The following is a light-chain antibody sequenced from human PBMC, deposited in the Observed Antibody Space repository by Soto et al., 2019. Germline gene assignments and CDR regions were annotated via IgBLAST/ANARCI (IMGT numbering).Light chain of an antibody. CDR2: AAS. CDR3: QQSYSTPRT. Sequence: DIQMTQSPPSLSASVGDRVTITCRASQSISNYLTWYQHKPGKAPNLLIYAASSLQSGVPSRFSGRGSGTDFTLTISSLQPEDFAAYYCQQSYSTPRTFGQGTKVDIK. CDR1: QSISNY. V-gene: IGKV1-39*01. J-gene: IGKJ1*01.